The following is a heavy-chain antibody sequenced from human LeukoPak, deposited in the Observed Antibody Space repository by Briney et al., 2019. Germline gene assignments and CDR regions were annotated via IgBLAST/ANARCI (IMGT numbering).Heavy chain of an antibody. D-gene: IGHD2-15*01. CDR3: TSNVGGSPGDY. Sequence: ASVKVSCKASGYSFTGYYLHWVRQAPGQGLEWMGRINPNSGDTNYAQKFQVRVTLTRDTSISTAYMQLSRLTSDDTAVYYCTSNVGGSPGDYWGQGTLVTVSS. V-gene: IGHV1-2*06. CDR1: GYSFTGYY. J-gene: IGHJ4*02. CDR2: INPNSGDT.